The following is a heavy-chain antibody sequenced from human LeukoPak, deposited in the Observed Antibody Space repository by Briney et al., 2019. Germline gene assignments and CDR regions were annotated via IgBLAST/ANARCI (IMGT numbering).Heavy chain of an antibody. CDR3: ARVGRSGWYYFDY. D-gene: IGHD6-19*01. CDR2: IYYSGST. Sequence: GSLRLSCAASGFTFSSYGMSWVRQAPGKGLEWIGYIYYSGSTNYNPSLKSRVTISVDTSKNQFSLKLSSVTAADTAVYYCARVGRSGWYYFDYWGQGTLVTVSS. J-gene: IGHJ4*02. CDR1: GFTFSSYG. V-gene: IGHV4-59*01.